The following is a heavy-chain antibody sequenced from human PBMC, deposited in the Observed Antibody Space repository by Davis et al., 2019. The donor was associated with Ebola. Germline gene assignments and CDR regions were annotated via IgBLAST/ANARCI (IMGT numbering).Heavy chain of an antibody. D-gene: IGHD6-13*01. CDR2: IHTGEDG. CDR3: ARGGQAAAGKFDL. V-gene: IGHV4-4*07. CDR1: GGSVTYYY. Sequence: PLETLSLTCSFSGGSVTYYYWNWIRQSAGKGLEWIGRIHTGEDGNYNPSLKSRVTMSVDTSKNQFSLKLNSLTAADTAVYYCARGGQAAAGKFDLWGQGTLVTVAS. J-gene: IGHJ4*02.